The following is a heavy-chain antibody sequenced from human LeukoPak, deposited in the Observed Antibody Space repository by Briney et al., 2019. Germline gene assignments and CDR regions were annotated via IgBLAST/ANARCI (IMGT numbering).Heavy chain of an antibody. CDR2: IRYDGTNK. CDR1: GFTFSNFG. V-gene: IGHV3-30*02. D-gene: IGHD6-13*01. Sequence: QPGGSLRLSCAASGFTFSNFGMNWVRQAPGKGLEWVAFIRYDGTNKYYVDSVKGRFTISRDNSKNTLYLQMNSLRAEDTAVYYCAKDLRGIAAAGLFDYWGQGTLVTVSS. J-gene: IGHJ4*02. CDR3: AKDLRGIAAAGLFDY.